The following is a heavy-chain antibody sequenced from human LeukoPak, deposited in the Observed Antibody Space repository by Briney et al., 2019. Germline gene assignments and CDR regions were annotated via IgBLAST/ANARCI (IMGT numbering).Heavy chain of an antibody. J-gene: IGHJ4*02. CDR2: ISSSSSYI. Sequence: GGSLRLSCAASGFPFSSYSMNWVRQAPGKGLEWVSSISSSSSYIYYADSVKGRFTISRDNAKNTLYLQMNSLRAEDTAVYYCAGSRDGYSNFDYWGQGTLVTVSS. CDR3: AGSRDGYSNFDY. CDR1: GFPFSSYS. D-gene: IGHD5-24*01. V-gene: IGHV3-21*01.